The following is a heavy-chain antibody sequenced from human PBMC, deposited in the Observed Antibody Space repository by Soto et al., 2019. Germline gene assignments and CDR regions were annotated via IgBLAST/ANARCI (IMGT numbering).Heavy chain of an antibody. V-gene: IGHV4-34*01. CDR2: IKHSGST. Sequence: PAETLAITSAFNVGSFSVYYWIWIGQPPGKGLEWIGEIKHSGSTNYNPSLKSRVTISVDTSKNQFSLKLSSVTAADTAVYYCARGGLRYFDWYPFDYWGQGTMVTVSS. CDR1: VGSFSVYY. CDR3: ARGGLRYFDWYPFDY. D-gene: IGHD3-9*01. J-gene: IGHJ4*02.